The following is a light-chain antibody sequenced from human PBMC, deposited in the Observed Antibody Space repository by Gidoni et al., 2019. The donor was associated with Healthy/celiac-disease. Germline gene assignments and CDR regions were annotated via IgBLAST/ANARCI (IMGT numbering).Light chain of an antibody. J-gene: IGKJ2*01. V-gene: IGKV4-1*01. Sequence: DIVMTQSPDSLAVYLGERATINCKSSQSVLYSSNNKNYLAWYQQKPGQPPKLLIYWASTRESGVPDRFSGSGSGTDFTLTIRSLQAEDVAVYYCQQYYSTPLYTFGQGTKLEIK. CDR3: QQYYSTPLYT. CDR1: QSVLYSSNNKNY. CDR2: WAS.